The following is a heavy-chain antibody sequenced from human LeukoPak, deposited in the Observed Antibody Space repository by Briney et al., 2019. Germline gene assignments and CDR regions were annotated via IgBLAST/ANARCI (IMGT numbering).Heavy chain of an antibody. D-gene: IGHD1-1*01. CDR2: IYTSGST. CDR3: ARGRANGNDVHYYCYYYMDV. CDR1: GGSISSYY. J-gene: IGHJ6*03. V-gene: IGHV4-4*07. Sequence: SETLSLTCTVSGGSISSYYWSWIRQPAGKGLEWIGRIYTSGSTNYNPSLKSRVTMSVDTSKNQFSLKLSSVTAADTAVYYCARGRANGNDVHYYCYYYMDVWGKGTTVTVSS.